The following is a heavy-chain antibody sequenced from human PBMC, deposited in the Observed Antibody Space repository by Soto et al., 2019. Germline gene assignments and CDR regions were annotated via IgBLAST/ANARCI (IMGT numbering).Heavy chain of an antibody. J-gene: IGHJ4*02. CDR2: INAANGDT. CDR3: ARKDYYGAGIYYFDH. V-gene: IGHV1-3*01. CDR1: GYTFTSYP. D-gene: IGHD3-10*01. Sequence: QVQLVQSGADLREPGASVKVSCKASGYTFTSYPVHWVRQAPGQRLQWMGWINAANGDTGYSQKFQGRVTFTRDTSASTLYMELSRLTSEDTAVYYCARKDYYGAGIYYFDHWGQGTLVTVSS.